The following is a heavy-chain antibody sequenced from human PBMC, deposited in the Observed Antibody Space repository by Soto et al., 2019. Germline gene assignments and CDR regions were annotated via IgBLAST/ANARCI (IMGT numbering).Heavy chain of an antibody. D-gene: IGHD2-15*01. V-gene: IGHV3-23*01. CDR2: ISGSGGST. J-gene: IGHJ4*02. CDR1: GFTFSSYA. Sequence: GGSLRLSCAASGFTFSSYAMSWVRQAPGKGLEWVSAISGSGGSTYYADSVKGRFTISRDNSKNTLYLQMNSLRAEDTAVYYCASGYCSGGSCPLGFDYWGQGTLVTVSS. CDR3: ASGYCSGGSCPLGFDY.